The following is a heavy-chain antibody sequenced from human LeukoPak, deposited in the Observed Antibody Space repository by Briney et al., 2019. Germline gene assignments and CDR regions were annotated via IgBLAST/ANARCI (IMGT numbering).Heavy chain of an antibody. J-gene: IGHJ4*02. CDR1: GGSISSYY. V-gene: IGHV4-59*01. D-gene: IGHD6-13*01. CDR3: ARVAAAGTWFDY. Sequence: SETLSLTRTVSGGSISSYYWSWIRQPPGKGLEWIGYIYYSGSTNYNPSLKSRVTISVDTSKNQFSLKLSSVTAADTAVYYCARVAAAGTWFDYWGQGTLVSVSS. CDR2: IYYSGST.